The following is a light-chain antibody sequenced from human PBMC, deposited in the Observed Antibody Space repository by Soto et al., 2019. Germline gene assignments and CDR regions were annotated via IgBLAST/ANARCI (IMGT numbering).Light chain of an antibody. CDR3: QQSYCTPYT. Sequence: EIVLTQTPGTLSLSPGERATLSCRASQSVTSSHLAWYQQKPGQAPRLLIYGASTRATGIPDRFSGSGSDTDFSLTIRSLDPEDFATYDCQQSYCTPYTFGQGTKLEIK. CDR1: QSVTSSH. V-gene: IGKV3-20*01. CDR2: GAS. J-gene: IGKJ2*01.